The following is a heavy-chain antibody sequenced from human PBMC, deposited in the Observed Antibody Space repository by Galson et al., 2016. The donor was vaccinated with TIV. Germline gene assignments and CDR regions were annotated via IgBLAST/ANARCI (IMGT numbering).Heavy chain of an antibody. CDR2: VYYSGST. CDR3: ATGGQGFGTFDY. CDR1: GGSISSSTNY. D-gene: IGHD3-16*01. Sequence: ETLSLTCTVSGGSISSSTNYWGWIRQPPGKGLEWIGSVYYSGSTSYNPSLKSRVTISVDTSKNQFSLKLSSVTAADTAVYYCATGGQGFGTFDYWGQGTLITVSS. V-gene: IGHV4-39*01. J-gene: IGHJ4*02.